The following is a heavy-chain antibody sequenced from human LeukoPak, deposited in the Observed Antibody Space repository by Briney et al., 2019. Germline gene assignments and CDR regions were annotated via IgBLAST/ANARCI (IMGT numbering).Heavy chain of an antibody. CDR3: ARSYGSGSYFDY. Sequence: PGGSLRLSCAASGFTFDDYAMHWVRQAPGKGLEWVSGISWNSGSIGYADSVKGRFTISRDNSKNTLYLQMNSLRAEDTAVYYCARSYGSGSYFDYWGQGTLVTVSS. V-gene: IGHV3-9*01. CDR1: GFTFDDYA. J-gene: IGHJ4*02. D-gene: IGHD3-10*01. CDR2: ISWNSGSI.